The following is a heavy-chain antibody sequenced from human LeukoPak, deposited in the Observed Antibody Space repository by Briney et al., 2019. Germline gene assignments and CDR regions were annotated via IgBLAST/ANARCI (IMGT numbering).Heavy chain of an antibody. Sequence: GGSLRLSCAASGFTFSSYAMSWVRQAPGKGLEWVSAISGSGGGTYYADSVKGRFTISRDNSKNTLYLQMNSLRAEDTAVYYCAKKVGGVYAFDIWGQGTVVTVSS. D-gene: IGHD3-16*01. J-gene: IGHJ3*02. CDR2: ISGSGGGT. CDR1: GFTFSSYA. CDR3: AKKVGGVYAFDI. V-gene: IGHV3-23*01.